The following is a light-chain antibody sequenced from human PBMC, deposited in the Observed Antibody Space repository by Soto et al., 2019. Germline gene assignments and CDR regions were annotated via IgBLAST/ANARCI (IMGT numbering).Light chain of an antibody. J-gene: IGKJ1*01. Sequence: IVMTQSPATLSLSPGERATLSCRASQSVSSSFLSWYQQKPGQAPRLLIYGASTRAAGIPARFSGSGSGTDFTLTISSLQPEDFAVYYCQQDYNFWTFGQGTKVEIK. CDR2: GAS. CDR1: QSVSSSF. V-gene: IGKV3D-7*01. CDR3: QQDYNFWT.